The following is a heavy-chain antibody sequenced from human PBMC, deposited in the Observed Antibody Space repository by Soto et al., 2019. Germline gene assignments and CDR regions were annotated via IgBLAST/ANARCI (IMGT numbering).Heavy chain of an antibody. CDR2: ISWNSGSI. V-gene: IGHV3-9*01. Sequence: GGSLRLSCAASGFTFDDYAMHWVRQAPGKGLEWVSGISWNSGSIGYADSVKGRFTISRDNAKNSLYLQMNSLRAEDTALYYCAKQSWGIDYWGQGTLVTVSS. CDR1: GFTFDDYA. J-gene: IGHJ4*02. D-gene: IGHD3-16*01. CDR3: AKQSWGIDY.